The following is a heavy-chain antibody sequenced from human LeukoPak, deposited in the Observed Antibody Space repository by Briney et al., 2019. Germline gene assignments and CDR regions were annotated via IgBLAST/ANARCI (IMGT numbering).Heavy chain of an antibody. J-gene: IGHJ4*02. CDR2: ITGSGGSA. CDR3: ASRYCSGGSCYNRYYFDY. D-gene: IGHD2-15*01. V-gene: IGHV3-23*01. Sequence: GGSLRLSCAASGFTFSSYAMSWVRQPPGKGLKWVSGITGSGGSAYYADSVKGRFTISRDNSQNTLYLQMDSLRAADTAVYFCASRYCSGGSCYNRYYFDYWGQGSLVTVSS. CDR1: GFTFSSYA.